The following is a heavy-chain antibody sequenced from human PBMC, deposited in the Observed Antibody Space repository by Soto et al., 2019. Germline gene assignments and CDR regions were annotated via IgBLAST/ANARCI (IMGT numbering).Heavy chain of an antibody. CDR2: ISGSGGST. V-gene: IGHV3-23*01. CDR1: GFTFSSYD. D-gene: IGHD1-26*01. J-gene: IGHJ3*02. CDR3: AKDRLGGSSRSAFDI. Sequence: GGSLRLSCAASGFTFSSYDMSCVRQAPGKGLEWVSGISGSGGSTYLADSVKGRFTISRDNSKNTLYLQMDSLRAEDTAFYYCAKDRLGGSSRSAFDIWGQGTLVTVSS.